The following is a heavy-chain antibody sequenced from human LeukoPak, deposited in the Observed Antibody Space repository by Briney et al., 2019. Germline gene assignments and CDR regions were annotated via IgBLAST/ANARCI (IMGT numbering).Heavy chain of an antibody. CDR3: AKAPGAYYYDSSGYYGGAFDI. Sequence: PGGSLRLSCAASGFTFDDYAMHWVRQAPGKGLEWVSGISWNSGSIGYADSVKGRFTISRDNAKNSLYLQMNSLRAEDTALYYCAKAPGAYYYDSSGYYGGAFDIWGQGTMVTVFS. CDR1: GFTFDDYA. J-gene: IGHJ3*02. D-gene: IGHD3-22*01. CDR2: ISWNSGSI. V-gene: IGHV3-9*01.